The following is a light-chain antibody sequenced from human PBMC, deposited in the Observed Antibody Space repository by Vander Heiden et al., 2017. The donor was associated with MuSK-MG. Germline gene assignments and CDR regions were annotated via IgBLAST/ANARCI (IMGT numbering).Light chain of an antibody. CDR1: ENINNY. V-gene: IGKV1-39*01. J-gene: IGKJ3*01. CDR2: AAS. CDR3: QQSDNNPILT. Sequence: DIQMTQSPLSLSASVGDRVTLTCRASENINNYLNWYQQRPGKAPKLLIFAASRLERGVPSRFSGSGYGKDFTLTMTSRQPEDFATYYCQQSDNNPILTFGDGTKVDIK.